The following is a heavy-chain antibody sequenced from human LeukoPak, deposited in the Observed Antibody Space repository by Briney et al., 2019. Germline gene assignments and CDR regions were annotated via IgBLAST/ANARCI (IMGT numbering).Heavy chain of an antibody. V-gene: IGHV3-21*01. CDR2: ISSSSSYI. Sequence: GGSLRLSCAASGFTFSSYSMNWVRQAPGKGLEWVSSISSSSSYIYYADSVKGRFTISRDNAKNSLYLQMNSLRAEDTAVYYCASGSRIYYDSSGYPAPYFDYWGQGTLVTVSS. CDR1: GFTFSSYS. D-gene: IGHD3-22*01. J-gene: IGHJ4*02. CDR3: ASGSRIYYDSSGYPAPYFDY.